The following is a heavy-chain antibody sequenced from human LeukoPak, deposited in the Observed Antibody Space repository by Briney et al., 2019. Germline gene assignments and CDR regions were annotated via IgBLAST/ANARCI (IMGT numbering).Heavy chain of an antibody. CDR2: IKQDETEK. D-gene: IGHD2-2*01. V-gene: IGHV3-7*01. CDR1: GGSISSSNYY. Sequence: ETLSLTCTVSGGSISSSNYYWGWIRQPPGQGREWVANIKQDETEKYYVGSVNGRFPSSRDNAKNSLYLQMNSLRAEYTAVYYWARRFLEPAASLEFWLFSYYYMDVWGKGTTVTVSS. CDR3: ARRFLEPAASLEFWLFSYYYMDV. J-gene: IGHJ6*03.